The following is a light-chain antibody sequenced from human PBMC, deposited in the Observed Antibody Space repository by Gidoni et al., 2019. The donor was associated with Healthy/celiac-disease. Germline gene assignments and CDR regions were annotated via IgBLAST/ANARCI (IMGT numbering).Light chain of an antibody. CDR3: QQRSNWPPDIIT. CDR2: DAS. J-gene: IGKJ3*01. Sequence: EIVFTQSPATLSLSPGDRATLACRASQSVSSYLAWYQQKPGQAPRPLIYDASNRATGIPARFSGSGSGTDFTLTISSLEPEDFAVYYCQQRSNWPPDIITFGPGTKVDIK. V-gene: IGKV3-11*01. CDR1: QSVSSY.